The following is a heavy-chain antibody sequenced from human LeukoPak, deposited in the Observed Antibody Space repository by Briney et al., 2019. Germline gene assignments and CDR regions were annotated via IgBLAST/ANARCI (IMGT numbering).Heavy chain of an antibody. Sequence: GESLKISWKGTGYSFTSYWIGWVRQMPGKDLEWMGIFSPGDSYSRYSPSFQGQVTISADKSISTVYLQWSSLKDSDTAMYYCARLASAWNFDYWGQGTLVTVSS. V-gene: IGHV5-51*01. D-gene: IGHD6-19*01. CDR1: GYSFTSYW. CDR2: FSPGDSYS. J-gene: IGHJ4*02. CDR3: ARLASAWNFDY.